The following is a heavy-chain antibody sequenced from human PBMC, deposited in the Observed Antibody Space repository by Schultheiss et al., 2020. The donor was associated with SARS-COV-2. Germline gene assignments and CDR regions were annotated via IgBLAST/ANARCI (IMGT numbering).Heavy chain of an antibody. CDR1: GFTFSDYY. CDR3: ARGMGDGMDV. CDR2: ISSSSSYT. J-gene: IGHJ6*02. V-gene: IGHV3-11*06. D-gene: IGHD3-16*01. Sequence: GESLKISCAASGFTFSDYYMSWIRQAPGKGLEWVSYISSSSSYTNYADSVKGRFTISRDNSKNTLYLQMNSLRAEDTAVYYCARGMGDGMDVWGQGTTVTVSS.